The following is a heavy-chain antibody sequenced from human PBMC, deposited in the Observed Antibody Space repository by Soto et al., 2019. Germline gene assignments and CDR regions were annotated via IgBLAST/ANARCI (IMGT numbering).Heavy chain of an antibody. J-gene: IGHJ6*02. V-gene: IGHV4-39*01. Sequence: PSETLSLTCTVSGGSISSSSYYWGWIRQPPGKGLEWIGSIYYSGSTYYNPSLKSRVTISVDTSKNQFSLKLSSVTAADTAVYYCARGPGGYGYYYYYYGMDVWGQGTTVTVSS. CDR3: ARGPGGYGYYYYYYGMDV. CDR1: GGSISSSSYY. D-gene: IGHD5-18*01. CDR2: IYYSGST.